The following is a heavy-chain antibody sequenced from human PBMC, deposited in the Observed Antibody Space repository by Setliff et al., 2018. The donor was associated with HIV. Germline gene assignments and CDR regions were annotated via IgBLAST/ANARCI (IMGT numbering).Heavy chain of an antibody. V-gene: IGHV4-61*09. CDR1: GGSINRGTYY. CDR2: IYITGST. J-gene: IGHJ6*03. CDR3: GSIMVGGAMSYSYYYMDV. Sequence: SETLSLTCSVSGGSINRGTYYWTWIRQSAGKGLEWIGHIYITGSTDYNPSLKSRVTISVDTSKNQFSLKLNSVTAADTAVYYCGSIMVGGAMSYSYYYMDVWGKGTTVTVSS. D-gene: IGHD3-16*01.